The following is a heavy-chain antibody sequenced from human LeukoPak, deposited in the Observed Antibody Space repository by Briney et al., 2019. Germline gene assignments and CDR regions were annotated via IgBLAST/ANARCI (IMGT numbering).Heavy chain of an antibody. Sequence: SETLSLTCTVSGGSISSYYWSWIRQPPGKGLEWIGEINHSGSTNYNPSLKSRVTISVDTSKNQFSLKLSSVTAADTAVYYCARDRLPTTVVTRPPDDAFDIWGQGTMVTVSS. CDR1: GGSISSYY. J-gene: IGHJ3*02. CDR3: ARDRLPTTVVTRPPDDAFDI. D-gene: IGHD4-23*01. CDR2: INHSGST. V-gene: IGHV4-34*01.